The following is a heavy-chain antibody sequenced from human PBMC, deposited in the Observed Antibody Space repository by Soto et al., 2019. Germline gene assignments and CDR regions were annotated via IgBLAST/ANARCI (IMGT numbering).Heavy chain of an antibody. V-gene: IGHV2-5*02. Sequence: QITLKESGPTLVKSTQTLTLTCTFSGFSLTTTGVAVGWIRQSPGKAPECLALIYWDDDKVYSPSLRRRLTISKDPSKKQVVLNVANLDPVDTATYSCVYRRSAYYLQSWGQGIFVAVSP. CDR2: IYWDDDK. J-gene: IGHJ5*02. CDR3: VYRRSAYYLQS. D-gene: IGHD3-22*01. CDR1: GFSLTTTGVA.